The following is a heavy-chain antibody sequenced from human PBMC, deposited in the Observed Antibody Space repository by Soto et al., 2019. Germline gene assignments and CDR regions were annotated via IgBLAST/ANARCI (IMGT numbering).Heavy chain of an antibody. J-gene: IGHJ4*02. CDR3: AKLHLWSPISPFDY. CDR1: GFTFSSYA. V-gene: IGHV3-23*01. Sequence: GGSLRLSCAASGFTFSSYAMSWVRQAPGKGLEWVSAISGSGGSTYYADSVKGRFTISRDNSKKTLYLQMNSLGAEETAVYYCAKLHLWSPISPFDYWGQGTLVTVSS. D-gene: IGHD3-3*01. CDR2: ISGSGGST.